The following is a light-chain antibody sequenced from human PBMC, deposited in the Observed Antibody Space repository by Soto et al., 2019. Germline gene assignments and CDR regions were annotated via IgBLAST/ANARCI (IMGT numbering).Light chain of an antibody. J-gene: IGKJ4*01. V-gene: IGKV3-11*01. CDR2: DAS. Sequence: EIVLTQSPATLFLSPGERATLSCRASQSVSSYLAWYQQKPGQAPRLLIYDASNRATGIPARFSGSGSGTDFTLTISSLEPEDFAVYYCQQRSNWPRALTFGGGTKVEIK. CDR3: QQRSNWPRALT. CDR1: QSVSSY.